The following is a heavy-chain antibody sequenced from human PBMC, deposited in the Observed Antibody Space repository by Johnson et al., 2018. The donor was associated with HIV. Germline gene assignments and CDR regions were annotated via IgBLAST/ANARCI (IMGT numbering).Heavy chain of an antibody. CDR1: GFSFSNYA. Sequence: QVQLVESGGGVVQPGRSLRLSCSASGFSFSNYAMDWVRQAPGKGLEWVSLISSDGNNKNYADSVKGRFTISRDNSKNTLYLQMNSLRTEDTAVYYCARQTLRAFDIWGQGTMVTVSS. J-gene: IGHJ3*02. V-gene: IGHV3-30*03. CDR2: ISSDGNNK. CDR3: ARQTLRAFDI.